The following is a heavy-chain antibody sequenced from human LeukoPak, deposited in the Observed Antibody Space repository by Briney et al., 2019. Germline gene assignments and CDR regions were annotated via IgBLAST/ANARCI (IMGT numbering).Heavy chain of an antibody. CDR2: LSSSGSAF. Sequence: GGSLTLSCEDSGFTFRSYEMNWVRQAPGKGLEWIAYLSSSGSAFSYADFVKGRFTISRDNAKNSLYLQMNSLRVEDMALYHCARKGLGGELGGFDSWGQGTLVTVSS. CDR1: GFTFRSYE. D-gene: IGHD1-7*01. V-gene: IGHV3-48*03. CDR3: ARKGLGGELGGFDS. J-gene: IGHJ4*02.